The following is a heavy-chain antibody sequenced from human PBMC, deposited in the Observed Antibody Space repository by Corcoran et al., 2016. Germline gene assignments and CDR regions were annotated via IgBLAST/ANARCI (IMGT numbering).Heavy chain of an antibody. CDR3: ARSSGYCSSTSCLQNWFDP. CDR2: IYPGDSDT. J-gene: IGHJ5*02. V-gene: IGHV5-51*01. CDR1: GYSFTSYW. D-gene: IGHD2-2*01. Sequence: EVQLVQSGAEVKKPGESLKISCKGSGYSFTSYWIGWVRQMPGKGLEWMGIIYPGDSDTRYSPSFQGQVTISADKSISTAYLQWSSLKASDTAMYYCARSSGYCSSTSCLQNWFDPWCQGTLVTVTS.